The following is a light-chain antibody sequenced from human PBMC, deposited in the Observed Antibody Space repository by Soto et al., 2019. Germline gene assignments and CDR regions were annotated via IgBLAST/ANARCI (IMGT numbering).Light chain of an antibody. CDR1: QSFRGL. Sequence: EIVMTQSPGTLSLSPGERGTLSCRASQSFRGLLAWYQQEPGQAPRLLIYDAYNRATGIPPRFSGSGSGTDFTLTISSLEPEDSAVYYCQQRHMWPITFGQGTRLEIK. J-gene: IGKJ5*01. CDR3: QQRHMWPIT. V-gene: IGKV3-11*01. CDR2: DAY.